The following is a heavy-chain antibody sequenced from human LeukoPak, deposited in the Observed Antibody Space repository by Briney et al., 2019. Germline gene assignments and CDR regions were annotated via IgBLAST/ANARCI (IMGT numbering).Heavy chain of an antibody. V-gene: IGHV4-34*01. J-gene: IGHJ4*02. D-gene: IGHD3-10*01. CDR2: INQSGST. CDR1: GGSFSGYY. Sequence: SETLSLTCAVYGGSFSGYYWSWVRQPPGKGLEWIGEINQSGSTNNNPSLKNRVTISVDTSKNQFSLKLSSVTAADTAVYYCARGGRVRGVIRFDYWGQGTLVTVSS. CDR3: ARGGRVRGVIRFDY.